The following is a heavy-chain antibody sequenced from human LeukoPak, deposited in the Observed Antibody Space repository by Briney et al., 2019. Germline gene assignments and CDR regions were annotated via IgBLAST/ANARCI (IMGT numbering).Heavy chain of an antibody. CDR1: GFTFSSYA. CDR3: AKDRLWFGELFSPYVY. J-gene: IGHJ4*02. V-gene: IGHV3-23*01. D-gene: IGHD3-10*01. CDR2: ISGSGGST. Sequence: GGSLRLSCAASGFTFSSYAMSWVRQAPGKGLEWVSAISGSGGSTYYADSVKGRFTISRDNSKNTRYLQMNSLRAEDTAVYYCAKDRLWFGELFSPYVYWGQGTLVTVSS.